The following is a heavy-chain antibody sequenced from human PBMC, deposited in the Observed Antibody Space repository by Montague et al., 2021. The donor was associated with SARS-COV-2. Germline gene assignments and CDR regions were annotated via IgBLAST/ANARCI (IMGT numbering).Heavy chain of an antibody. D-gene: IGHD6-19*01. J-gene: IGHJ4*02. CDR3: VRYSGWFYFDF. CDR2: TYYRSKWYS. CDR1: GDSVPSNSDA. Sequence: CAISGDSVPSNSDAWSWIRQSPSRGLEWLGRTYYRSKWYSDYAPSVRGRLTVNPDASKNEFSLELNYVTPEDTAVYYCVRYSGWFYFDFWGQGTLVTVSS. V-gene: IGHV6-1*01.